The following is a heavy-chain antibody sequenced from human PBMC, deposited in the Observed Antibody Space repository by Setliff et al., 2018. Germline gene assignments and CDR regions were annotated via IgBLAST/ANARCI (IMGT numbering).Heavy chain of an antibody. V-gene: IGHV4-61*02. CDR2: IYTSGST. CDR1: GGSISSGSYY. D-gene: IGHD3-10*01. J-gene: IGHJ4*02. CDR3: ASSGSGSYYNLDY. Sequence: PSETLSLTCTVSGGSISSGSYYWSWIRQPAGKGLEWIGRIYTSGSTNYNPSLKSRVTISVDTSKNQFSLKLSSVTAADTAVYYCASSGSGSYYNLDYWGQGTLVTVS.